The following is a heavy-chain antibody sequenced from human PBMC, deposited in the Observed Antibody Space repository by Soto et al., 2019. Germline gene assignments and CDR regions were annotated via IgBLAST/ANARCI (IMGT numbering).Heavy chain of an antibody. CDR1: GFTFSSSG. CDR3: AADLAPTDPHNLFES. D-gene: IGHD1-1*01. J-gene: IGHJ5*01. V-gene: IGHV1-58*02. CDR2: IVVGSGNT. Sequence: ASVKVSCKASGFTFSSSGIHWVRQARGQRLEWIGWIVVGSGNTNYAQKFQERVTITRDVSTNTAYMELTSLRSEDTAVYYCAADLAPTDPHNLFESRGQGSPVIVSS.